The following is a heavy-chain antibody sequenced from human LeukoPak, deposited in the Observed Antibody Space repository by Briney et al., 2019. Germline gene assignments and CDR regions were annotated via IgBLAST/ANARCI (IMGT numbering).Heavy chain of an antibody. CDR3: ARDRIYSGIYHDTFDI. J-gene: IGHJ3*02. CDR1: GFTFSSYS. Sequence: GSLRLSCAASGFTFSSYSMSWVRQAPGKGLEWVSSISSGSTYTYYADSMKGRFTISRDNAKNSLYLQMNTLRAEDTAVYYCARDRIYSGIYHDTFDIWGHGTMVTASS. V-gene: IGHV3-21*01. D-gene: IGHD1-26*01. CDR2: ISSGSTYT.